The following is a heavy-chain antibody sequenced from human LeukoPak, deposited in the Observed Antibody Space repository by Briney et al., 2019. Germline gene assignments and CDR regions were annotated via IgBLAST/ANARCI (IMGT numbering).Heavy chain of an antibody. CDR3: ARGNGGTRSRYWYFDL. CDR2: ISSSSNFI. J-gene: IGHJ2*01. CDR1: GFTFSSYS. Sequence: GGSLRLSCAASGFTFSSYSMNWVRQAPGKGLEWVSSISSSSNFIYYADSVKGRFTISRDNAKISLYLQMNSLRAEVTAVYYCARGNGGTRSRYWYFDLWGRGTLVTVSS. D-gene: IGHD4-23*01. V-gene: IGHV3-21*01.